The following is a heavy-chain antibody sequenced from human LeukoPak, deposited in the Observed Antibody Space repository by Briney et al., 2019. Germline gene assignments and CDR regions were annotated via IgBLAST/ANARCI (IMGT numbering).Heavy chain of an antibody. Sequence: GGSPRLSCAASGFTFSSYWMHWVRQAPGKGLVWVSRINSDGSSTSYADSVKGRFTISRDNAKNTLYLQMNSLRAEDTAVYYCARDSSTIPPPVNWFDPWGQGTLVTVSS. CDR1: GFTFSSYW. CDR3: ARDSSTIPPPVNWFDP. V-gene: IGHV3-74*01. J-gene: IGHJ5*02. D-gene: IGHD6-13*01. CDR2: INSDGSST.